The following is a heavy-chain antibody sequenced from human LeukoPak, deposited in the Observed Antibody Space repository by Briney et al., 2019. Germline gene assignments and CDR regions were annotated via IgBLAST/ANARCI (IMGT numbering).Heavy chain of an antibody. J-gene: IGHJ4*02. D-gene: IGHD3-10*01. CDR2: IYYSGST. V-gene: IGHV4-39*01. CDR3: ARVTLWFGYYFDY. Sequence: SETLSLTCTVSGGSISSSSYYWGWIRQPPGKGLEWIGSIYYSGSTYYNPSLKSRVTISVDTSKNQFSLKLSSVTAADTAVYYCARVTLWFGYYFDYWGQGTLVTVSS. CDR1: GGSISSSSYY.